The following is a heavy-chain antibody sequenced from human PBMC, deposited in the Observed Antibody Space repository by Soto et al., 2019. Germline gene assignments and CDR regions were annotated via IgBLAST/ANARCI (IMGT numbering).Heavy chain of an antibody. CDR3: ARVYGYCSSTSCYTLGRLNFRSEYYYYGMDV. J-gene: IGHJ6*02. Sequence: SVKVSCKASGGTFSSYAISWVRQAPGQGLEWMGGIIPIFGTANYAQKFQGRVTITADESTSTAYMELSSLRSEDTAVYYCARVYGYCSSTSCYTLGRLNFRSEYYYYGMDVWGQGTTVTVSS. CDR1: GGTFSSYA. D-gene: IGHD2-2*02. V-gene: IGHV1-69*13. CDR2: IIPIFGTA.